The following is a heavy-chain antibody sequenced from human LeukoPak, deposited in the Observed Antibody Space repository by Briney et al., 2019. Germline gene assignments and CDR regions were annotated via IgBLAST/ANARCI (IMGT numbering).Heavy chain of an antibody. D-gene: IGHD3-16*01. V-gene: IGHV3-9*03. CDR1: GFTFGDYA. J-gene: IGHJ3*02. CDR2: ISWNSGSI. Sequence: GRSLRLSCAASGFTFGDYAMHWVRQAPGKGLEWVSGISWNSGSIGYADSVKGRFTISRDNAKNSLYLQMNSLRAEDMALYYCAKGADYVWGSYGGSFDIWGQGTMVTVSS. CDR3: AKGADYVWGSYGGSFDI.